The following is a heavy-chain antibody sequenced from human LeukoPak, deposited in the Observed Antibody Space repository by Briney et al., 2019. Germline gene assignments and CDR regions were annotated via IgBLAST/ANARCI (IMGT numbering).Heavy chain of an antibody. CDR3: ARERQDTVIHSGAFDI. CDR2: IASDVSHT. V-gene: IGHV3-30*04. Sequence: GGSLRLSCAASGFTFSNYFMHCVRHAPGKGLEWVSDIASDVSHTIYIESVKGRFTLSRDNSKNTLYLQMNSLRAEDTAVYFCARERQDTVIHSGAFDIWGQGTMVTVSS. CDR1: GFTFSNYF. D-gene: IGHD2-21*02. J-gene: IGHJ3*02.